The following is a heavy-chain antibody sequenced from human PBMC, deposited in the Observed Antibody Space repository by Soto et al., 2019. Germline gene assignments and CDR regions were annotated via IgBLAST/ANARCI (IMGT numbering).Heavy chain of an antibody. Sequence: EVQLLESGGGLVQPGGSLRLSCAASGFTFSSYAMSWVRQAPGKGLEWVSAISGSGGSTYYADSVKGRFTISRDNSKHTLYLQMNSLRAEDTAVYYCAKDQGGAAAGWLFWSGYDYWGQGTLVTVSS. D-gene: IGHD6-13*01. V-gene: IGHV3-23*01. CDR3: AKDQGGAAAGWLFWSGYDY. J-gene: IGHJ4*02. CDR1: GFTFSSYA. CDR2: ISGSGGST.